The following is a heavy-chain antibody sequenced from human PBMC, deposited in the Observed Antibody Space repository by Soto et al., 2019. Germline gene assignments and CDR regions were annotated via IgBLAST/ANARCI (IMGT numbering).Heavy chain of an antibody. J-gene: IGHJ4*02. V-gene: IGHV3-23*01. CDR1: GFTFSRNA. CDR2: ISASGGTT. CDR3: AKQRADFGSGSDTFYLDN. D-gene: IGHD3-10*01. Sequence: LRLSCLASGFTFSRNAMSWVRQAPGKGLEWVSAISASGGTTYSADSVKGRFAVSRDNSNNTLYLQMDSLSAEDTAVYYCAKQRADFGSGSDTFYLDNWGQGSLVTVS.